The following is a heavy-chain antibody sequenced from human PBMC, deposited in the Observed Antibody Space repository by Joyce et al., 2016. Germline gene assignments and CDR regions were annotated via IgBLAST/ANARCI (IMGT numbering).Heavy chain of an antibody. V-gene: IGHV1-69*06. Sequence: RQAPGQGLEWVGGIIPVLVTPHYAQKFQGTVAITADTGTSTVFMEVRSLRSDDTAMYYCASGIAGYCSSSACPRPLDVWGQGTKVIVS. CDR3: ASGIAGYCSSSACPRPLDV. J-gene: IGHJ3*01. CDR2: IIPVLVTP. D-gene: IGHD2-2*01.